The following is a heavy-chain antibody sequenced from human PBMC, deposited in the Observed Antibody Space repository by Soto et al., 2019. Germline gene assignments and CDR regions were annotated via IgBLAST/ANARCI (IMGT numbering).Heavy chain of an antibody. V-gene: IGHV3-74*01. Sequence: EVRLVQSGGGSAPPGGSLRLSCSASGYTFSSYWMYWVRQLPGKGLVWVSRIKSDGSGVTYADSVKGRFTTPRDNAQNTLYLQMTSLRGEDTAVYYCTRGFRAGSMDYWGQGTAVTVSS. D-gene: IGHD1-26*01. CDR3: TRGFRAGSMDY. CDR1: GYTFSSYW. CDR2: IKSDGSGV. J-gene: IGHJ4*02.